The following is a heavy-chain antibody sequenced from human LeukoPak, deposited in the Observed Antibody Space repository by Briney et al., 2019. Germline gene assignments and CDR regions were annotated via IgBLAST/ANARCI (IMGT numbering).Heavy chain of an antibody. J-gene: IGHJ4*02. Sequence: HSGGALRLSCSASGFTFSNYDMFWVRQTTGKGLEWVSTIGAADDTYYPGSVRGRFTISRESAKDSLYLQTNSLRAGDTAVYYCARGSGSHFDYWGQGTLVTVSS. D-gene: IGHD1-26*01. V-gene: IGHV3-13*04. CDR3: ARGSGSHFDY. CDR2: IGAADDT. CDR1: GFTFSNYD.